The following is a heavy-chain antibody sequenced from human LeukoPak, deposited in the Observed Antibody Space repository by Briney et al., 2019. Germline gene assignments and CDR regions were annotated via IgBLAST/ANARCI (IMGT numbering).Heavy chain of an antibody. CDR2: ISGSGGST. CDR3: AKGSLGSWYYFDY. CDR1: GFTFSSYA. V-gene: IGHV3-23*01. D-gene: IGHD6-13*01. J-gene: IGHJ4*02. Sequence: GGSLRLSCAATGFTFSSYAMSWVRQAPGKGLEWVSAISGSGGSTYYADSVKGRFTISRDNSKNTLYLQMNSLRAEETAVYYCAKGSLGSWYYFDYWGQGTLVTVSS.